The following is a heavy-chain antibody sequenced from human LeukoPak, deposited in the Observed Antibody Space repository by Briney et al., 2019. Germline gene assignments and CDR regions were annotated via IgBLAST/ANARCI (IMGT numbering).Heavy chain of an antibody. Sequence: PSETLSLTCTVSGGSISGSSYYWGWIRQPPGKGLEWIGNIYYSGSTYYNPSLKSRVTISVDTSKNQFSLKLTSVTAADTAVYYCARVDYRNFAGSFDYWGQGTLVTVSS. D-gene: IGHD4-11*01. CDR1: GGSISGSSYY. V-gene: IGHV4-39*01. CDR3: ARVDYRNFAGSFDY. J-gene: IGHJ4*02. CDR2: IYYSGST.